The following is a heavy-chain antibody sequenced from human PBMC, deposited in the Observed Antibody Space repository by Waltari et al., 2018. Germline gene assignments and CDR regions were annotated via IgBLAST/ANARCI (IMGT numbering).Heavy chain of an antibody. Sequence: QLQLQESGSRLVKPSQTLSLTCAVSGGSINSGGYSWSWIRQPPGKGLEWIGYIYHSGNTYYSPSLKSRVTISVDRSKNQFSLKLTSVTAADTAVYFCARGKEGSGPFHYWGQGTLVTVSS. CDR2: IYHSGNT. J-gene: IGHJ4*02. CDR3: ARGKEGSGPFHY. CDR1: GGSINSGGYS. D-gene: IGHD3-10*01. V-gene: IGHV4-30-2*01.